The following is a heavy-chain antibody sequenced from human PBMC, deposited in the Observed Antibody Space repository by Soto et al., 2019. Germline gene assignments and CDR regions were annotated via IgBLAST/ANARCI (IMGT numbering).Heavy chain of an antibody. J-gene: IGHJ6*02. Sequence: GGSLRLSCAASGFTFSDYYMSWIRQAPGKGLEWVSYISSSGSTIYYADSVKGRFTISRDNAKNSLYLQMNSLRAEDTDVYYCARRRVYGGKGDYYYGMDVWGQGTTVTVSS. D-gene: IGHD2-15*01. CDR3: ARRRVYGGKGDYYYGMDV. CDR2: ISSSGSTI. V-gene: IGHV3-11*01. CDR1: GFTFSDYY.